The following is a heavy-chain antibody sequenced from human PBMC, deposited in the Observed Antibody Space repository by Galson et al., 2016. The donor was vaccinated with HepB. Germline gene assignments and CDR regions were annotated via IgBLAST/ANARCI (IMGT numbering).Heavy chain of an antibody. CDR3: ARDMVRDSSSYYYYYGLDV. V-gene: IGHV3-7*03. J-gene: IGHJ6*02. Sequence: SLRLSCAASGFTFSNYWMSWVRQAPGKGLEWVANINQDGSPKSYADSVKGRFTVSRDNAKNSLYLQMNSLRAADTALYYCARDMVRDSSSYYYYYGLDVWGQGTTVTVSS. D-gene: IGHD6-6*01. CDR2: INQDGSPK. CDR1: GFTFSNYW.